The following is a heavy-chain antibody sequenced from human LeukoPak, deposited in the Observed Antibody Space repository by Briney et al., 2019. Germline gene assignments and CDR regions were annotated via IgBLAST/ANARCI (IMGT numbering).Heavy chain of an antibody. Sequence: PGGSLRLSCAASGFTFSGYEMKWVRQAPGKGLEWVSYISSSGSIIYYADSVKGRFTISRDNSKNTLYLQMNSLRAEDTAVYYCANPGRYSSGWVFPPCFDYWGQGTLVTVSS. D-gene: IGHD6-19*01. V-gene: IGHV3-48*03. CDR1: GFTFSGYE. CDR3: ANPGRYSSGWVFPPCFDY. CDR2: ISSSGSII. J-gene: IGHJ4*02.